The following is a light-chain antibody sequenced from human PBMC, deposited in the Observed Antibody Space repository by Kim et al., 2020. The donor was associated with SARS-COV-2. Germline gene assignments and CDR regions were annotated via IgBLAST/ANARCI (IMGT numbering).Light chain of an antibody. J-gene: IGLJ2*01. CDR2: NNN. CDR3: AAWDDSLHGVV. CDR1: NSNNVSNT. Sequence: GQKVTVSCYGNNSNNVSNTVSQNQPLPSTGHILLIYNNNQRPSGLPVPFSGSMSGTSASLVISGLQSEDDADYYCAAWDDSLHGVVFGGGTQLTVL. V-gene: IGLV1-44*01.